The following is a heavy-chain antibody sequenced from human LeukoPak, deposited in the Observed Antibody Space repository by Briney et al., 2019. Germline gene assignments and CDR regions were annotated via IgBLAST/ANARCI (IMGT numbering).Heavy chain of an antibody. Sequence: PSETLSLTCTVSGYSISSGYYWGWIRQPPGKGLEWIGYIYYSGSTNYNPSLKSRVTISVDTSKNQFSLKLSSVTAADTAVYYCARLDVVAQDAFDIWGQGTMVTVPS. CDR2: IYYSGST. D-gene: IGHD5-12*01. V-gene: IGHV4-38-2*02. J-gene: IGHJ3*02. CDR3: ARLDVVAQDAFDI. CDR1: GYSISSGYY.